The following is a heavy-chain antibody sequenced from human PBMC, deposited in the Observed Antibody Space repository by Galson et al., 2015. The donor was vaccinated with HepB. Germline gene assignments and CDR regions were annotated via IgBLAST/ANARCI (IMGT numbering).Heavy chain of an antibody. V-gene: IGHV3-66*01. CDR1: GFTVSSNY. CDR3: ARGISDYDILTGYYRSYWYFDL. D-gene: IGHD3-9*01. CDR2: IYSGGST. J-gene: IGHJ2*01. Sequence: SLRLSCAASGFTVSSNYMSWVRQAPGKGLEWVSVIYSGGSTYYADSVKGRFTISRDNSKNTLYLQMNSLRAEDTAVYYCARGISDYDILTGYYRSYWYFDLWGRGTLVTVSS.